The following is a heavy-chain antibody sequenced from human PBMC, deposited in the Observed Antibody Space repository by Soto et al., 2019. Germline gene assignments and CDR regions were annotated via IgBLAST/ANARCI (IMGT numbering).Heavy chain of an antibody. CDR1: GFTFSSYG. D-gene: IGHD3-3*02. CDR3: AKGRAVLLLAPMLAY. CDR2: ISYDGSNK. Sequence: QVQLVESGGGVVQPGRSLRLSCAASGFTFSSYGMHWVRQAPGKGLEWVAVISYDGSNKYYADSVKGRFTISRDNSKNPLYRQMNSLRAEDTVGYYCAKGRAVLLLAPMLAYGGQGTLVTVSS. V-gene: IGHV3-30*18. J-gene: IGHJ4*02.